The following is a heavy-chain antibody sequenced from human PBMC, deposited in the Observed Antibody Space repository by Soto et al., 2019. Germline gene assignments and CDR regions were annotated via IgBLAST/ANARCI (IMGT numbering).Heavy chain of an antibody. CDR1: GFIFSDYY. CDR3: ARGRTRGGYFAYFDY. CDR2: ISSGSII. J-gene: IGHJ4*02. Sequence: PGGSLRLSCAASGFIFSDYYMSWIRQAPGKGLEWVSYISSGSIIYYADSVKGRFTISRDNAKNSLYLQMNSLRAEDTAMYYCARGRTRGGYFAYFDYWGQGALVTVSS. D-gene: IGHD1-26*01. V-gene: IGHV3-11*01.